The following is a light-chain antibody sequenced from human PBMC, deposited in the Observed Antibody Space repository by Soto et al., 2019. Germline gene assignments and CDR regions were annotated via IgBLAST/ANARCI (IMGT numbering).Light chain of an antibody. J-gene: IGLJ1*01. Sequence: QSVLPQPASESGSPGQSITIACTGTRRDIGSYHRVSWYQPTPGKATKLILYEVTDRPSGVSNRFSGSKSGNTASLNISGLQAEDEADYYCRSYTSRSTIVFGTGTKVTVL. CDR1: RRDIGSYHR. CDR2: EVT. V-gene: IGLV2-14*01. CDR3: RSYTSRSTIV.